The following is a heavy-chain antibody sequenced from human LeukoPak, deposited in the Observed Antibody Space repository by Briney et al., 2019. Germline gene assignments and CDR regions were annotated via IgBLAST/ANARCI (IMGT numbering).Heavy chain of an antibody. J-gene: IGHJ3*02. Sequence: GGPLRLSCVASGFTFSSYAMGWVRQAPGKRPEWVSSLTDSGGTTYYVDSVKGRFTISRDNSKNTLYLHMNSLRAEDTAMYYCAKKRDAFDIWGQGTGVAVSS. CDR1: GFTFSSYA. CDR3: AKKRDAFDI. CDR2: LTDSGGTT. V-gene: IGHV3-23*01. D-gene: IGHD5-24*01.